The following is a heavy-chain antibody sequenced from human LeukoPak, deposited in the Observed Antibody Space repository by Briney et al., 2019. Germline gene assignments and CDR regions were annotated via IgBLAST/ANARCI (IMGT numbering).Heavy chain of an antibody. Sequence: ASVKVSCKASGYTFTGYYMHWVRQAPGQGLEWMGWINPNSGGTNYAQKFQGRVTMTRDTSISTAYMELSRLRSDDTAVYYCARNVNCGGGCYSFFDYWGQGTLVTVSS. CDR2: INPNSGGT. CDR1: GYTFTGYY. D-gene: IGHD2-15*01. J-gene: IGHJ4*02. V-gene: IGHV1-2*02. CDR3: ARNVNCGGGCYSFFDY.